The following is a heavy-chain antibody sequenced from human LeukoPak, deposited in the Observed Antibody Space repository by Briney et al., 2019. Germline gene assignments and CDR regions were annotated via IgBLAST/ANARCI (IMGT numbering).Heavy chain of an antibody. CDR2: IHHSGST. Sequence: SETLSLTCAVSGGSFSNSHWWSWARQSPGKGLEWIGQIHHSGSTNYNPSLKSRVIISVDKSKNQFSLNLNSVTAADTALYYCARETDYSHPNYFDPWGQGTLVTVSS. J-gene: IGHJ5*02. D-gene: IGHD4-11*01. CDR3: ARETDYSHPNYFDP. V-gene: IGHV4-4*02. CDR1: GGSFSNSHW.